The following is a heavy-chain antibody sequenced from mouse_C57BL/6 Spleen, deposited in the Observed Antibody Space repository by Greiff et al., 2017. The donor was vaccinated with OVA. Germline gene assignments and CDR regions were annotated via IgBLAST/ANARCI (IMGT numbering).Heavy chain of an antibody. Sequence: VQLQQSGAELVKPGASVKMSCKASGYTFTSYWITWVKQRPGQGLEWIGDIYPGSGSTNYNEKFKSKATLTVDTSSSTAYMQLISLTSEDSAVYYCARSGSSYWYFDVWGTGTTVTVSS. CDR2: IYPGSGST. V-gene: IGHV1-55*01. J-gene: IGHJ1*03. CDR3: ARSGSSYWYFDV. D-gene: IGHD1-1*01. CDR1: GYTFTSYW.